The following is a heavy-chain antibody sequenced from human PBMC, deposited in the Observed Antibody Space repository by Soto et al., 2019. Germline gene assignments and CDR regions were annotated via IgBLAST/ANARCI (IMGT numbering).Heavy chain of an antibody. D-gene: IGHD1-26*01. CDR3: ARGWGIVGATYYYYYGMDV. CDR1: GYTFTSYA. CDR2: INAGNGNT. Sequence: ASVKVSCKASGYTFTSYAMHWVRQAPGQRLKWMGWINAGNGNTKYSQKFQGRVTITRDTSASTAYKEQSSLRSEDTAVYYCARGWGIVGATYYYYYGMDVWGQGTTVTVSS. V-gene: IGHV1-3*01. J-gene: IGHJ6*02.